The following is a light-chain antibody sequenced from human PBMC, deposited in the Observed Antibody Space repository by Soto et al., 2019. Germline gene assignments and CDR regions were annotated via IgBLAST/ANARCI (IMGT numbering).Light chain of an antibody. CDR1: QSVSSTY. CDR2: GPS. Sequence: KKARVTVSVKTGEGATLSCRASQSVSSTYLAWYQHKPGQAPRLLIYGPSSRAAGIPDRFSGSGSGTDFTLTISSLLPEDFAVHYCHQLTTLPPLPFGGLTKVDIK. CDR3: HQLTTLPPLP. J-gene: IGKJ4*01. V-gene: IGKV3D-20*02.